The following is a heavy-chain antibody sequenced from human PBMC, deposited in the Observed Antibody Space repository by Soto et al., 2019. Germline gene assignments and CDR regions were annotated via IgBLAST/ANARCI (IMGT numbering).Heavy chain of an antibody. J-gene: IGHJ4*02. CDR1: GFTFDDYG. Sequence: EVRLVQYGGGWVQPGRSLRLSCGASGFTFDDYGMHWVRQAPGKGLEWVSSISWNSGRIGYADSVKGRFTISRDNVKNSLYLQMNSLRAEDTALYYCARSGEFSASDYFGFWGQGTLVTVSS. CDR2: ISWNSGRI. V-gene: IGHV3-9*01. D-gene: IGHD3-10*01. CDR3: ARSGEFSASDYFGF.